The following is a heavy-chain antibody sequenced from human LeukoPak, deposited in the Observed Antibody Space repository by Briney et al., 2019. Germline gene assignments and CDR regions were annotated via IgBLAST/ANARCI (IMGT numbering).Heavy chain of an antibody. J-gene: IGHJ3*01. CDR1: GYTFTNYA. CDR2: IDTNTGNP. Sequence: ASVKVSCKASGYTFTNYAMNWVRQAPGQGLEWMRWIDTNTGNPTYAQGFTGRFVFSLDTSVSTAYLQISSLKAEDTAVYYCARDHVKLGSSFHPFDAFDVWGQGTLVTVSS. CDR3: ARDHVKLGSSFHPFDAFDV. D-gene: IGHD2-2*01. V-gene: IGHV7-4-1*02.